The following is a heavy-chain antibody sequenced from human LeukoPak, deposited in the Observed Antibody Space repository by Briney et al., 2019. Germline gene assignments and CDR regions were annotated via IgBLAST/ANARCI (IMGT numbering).Heavy chain of an antibody. J-gene: IGHJ4*02. CDR1: GGSISSSSYY. CDR3: ARRVIAVAGFDY. V-gene: IGHV4-39*01. D-gene: IGHD6-19*01. CDR2: IYYSGST. Sequence: PSETLSLTCTVSGGSISSSSYYWGWIRQPPGKGLEWIGSIYYSGSTYYNPSLKSRVTISVDTSKNQFSLKLSSVTAADTAVYYCARRVIAVAGFDYWGQGTLVTVSS.